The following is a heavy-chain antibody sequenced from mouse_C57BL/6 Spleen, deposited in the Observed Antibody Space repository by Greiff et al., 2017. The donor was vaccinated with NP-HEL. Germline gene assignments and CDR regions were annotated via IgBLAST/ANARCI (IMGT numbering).Heavy chain of an antibody. D-gene: IGHD2-4*01. J-gene: IGHJ3*01. CDR1: GFTFSDAW. CDR3: TSDYDEEEGFAY. V-gene: IGHV6-6*01. CDR2: IRNKANNHAT. Sequence: EVKLMESGGGLVQPGGSMKLSCAASGFTFSDAWMDWVRQSPEKGLEWVAEIRNKANNHATYYAESVKGRFTISRDDSKSSVYLQMNSLRAEDTGIYYCTSDYDEEEGFAYWGQGTLVTVSA.